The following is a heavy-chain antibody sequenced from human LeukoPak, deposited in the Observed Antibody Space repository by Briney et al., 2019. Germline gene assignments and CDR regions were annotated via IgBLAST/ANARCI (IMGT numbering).Heavy chain of an antibody. CDR1: GFTFSSYA. Sequence: GGSLRLSCAASGFTFSSYAMHWVRQAPGKGLEWVAVISYDGSNKYYADSVKGRFTISRDNSKNTLYLQMNSPRAEDTAVYYCARGVCSSTSCYTYYYYGMDVWGQGTTVTVSS. CDR2: ISYDGSNK. D-gene: IGHD2-2*02. V-gene: IGHV3-30-3*01. J-gene: IGHJ6*02. CDR3: ARGVCSSTSCYTYYYYGMDV.